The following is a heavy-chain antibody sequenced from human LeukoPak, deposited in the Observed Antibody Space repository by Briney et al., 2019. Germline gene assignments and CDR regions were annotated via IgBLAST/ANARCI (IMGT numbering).Heavy chain of an antibody. Sequence: GESLKISFKGSGYSFSSYWIAWVRQMPGKGLESMGIIYFGDSDTRYSPSFQGQVTISADKSVSTAYLQWSSLKASDTAMYYCATYSSSWYYFDYWGQGTLVTVSS. J-gene: IGHJ4*02. CDR2: IYFGDSDT. CDR3: ATYSSSWYYFDY. D-gene: IGHD6-13*01. CDR1: GYSFSSYW. V-gene: IGHV5-51*01.